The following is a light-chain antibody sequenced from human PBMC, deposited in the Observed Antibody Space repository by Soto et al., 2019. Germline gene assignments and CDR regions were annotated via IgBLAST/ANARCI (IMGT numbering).Light chain of an antibody. CDR1: QSISSY. V-gene: IGKV1-5*01. J-gene: IGKJ1*01. CDR3: QHYNSYGT. Sequence: DIQMTQSPSSLSASVGDRVTITCRASQSISSYLNWYQQKPGXDPXXLIYHASSLETGVPSRFSGSGSGTEFTLTISSLQPDDFATYDCQHYNSYGTFGQGTKVDIK. CDR2: HAS.